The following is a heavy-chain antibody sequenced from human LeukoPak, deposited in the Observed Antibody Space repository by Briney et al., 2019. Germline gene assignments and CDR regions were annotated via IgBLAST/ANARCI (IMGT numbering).Heavy chain of an antibody. CDR3: ARGTPYCSSTSCPYDAFDI. CDR2: IIPIFGTA. J-gene: IGHJ3*02. Sequence: SVTVSCKASGGTFGIYAISWVRQAPGQGLEWMGGIIPIFGTANYAQKFQGRVTITADESTSTAYMELSSLRSEDTAVYYCARGTPYCSSTSCPYDAFDIWGQGTMVTVSS. CDR1: GGTFGIYA. V-gene: IGHV1-69*13. D-gene: IGHD2-2*01.